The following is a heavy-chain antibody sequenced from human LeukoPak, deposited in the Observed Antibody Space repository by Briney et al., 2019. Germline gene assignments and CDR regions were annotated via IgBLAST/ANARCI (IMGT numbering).Heavy chain of an antibody. V-gene: IGHV1-69*13. CDR2: NIPIFGTA. CDR1: GGTFSSYA. J-gene: IGHJ3*02. D-gene: IGHD2-15*01. CDR3: AREDKLLHDAFDI. Sequence: SVKVSCKASGGTFSSYAISWVRQAPGQGLEWMGGNIPIFGTANYAQKFQGRVTITADESTSTAYMELSSLRSEDTAVYYCAREDKLLHDAFDIWGQGTMVTVSS.